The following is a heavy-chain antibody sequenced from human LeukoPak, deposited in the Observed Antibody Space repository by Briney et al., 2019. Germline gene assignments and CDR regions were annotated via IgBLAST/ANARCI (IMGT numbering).Heavy chain of an antibody. D-gene: IGHD3-10*01. J-gene: IGHJ4*02. CDR3: ARAAKFEFYFDY. CDR2: ISNSGTII. Sequence: LSLTCTVSGGSISSSSYYWGWIRQPPGKGLEWVSYISNSGTIIYYADSVKGRFTISRDNAKNSLYLQMNSLRAEDTAVYYCARAAKFEFYFDYWGQGTLVTVSS. V-gene: IGHV3-11*04. CDR1: GGSISSSSYY.